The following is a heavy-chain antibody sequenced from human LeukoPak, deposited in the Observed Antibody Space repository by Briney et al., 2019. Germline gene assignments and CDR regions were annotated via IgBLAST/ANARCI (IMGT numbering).Heavy chain of an antibody. CDR1: GGSFSGYY. V-gene: IGHV4-34*01. CDR2: INHSGST. D-gene: IGHD4-17*01. Sequence: PSETLSLTCAVYGGSFSGYYWSWIRQPPGKGLEWIGEINHSGSTNYNPSLKSRVTISVDTSKNQFSLKLSSVTAADTAVYYCARGGYGDYGTGRFDLWGQGTLVTVSS. J-gene: IGHJ5*02. CDR3: ARGGYGDYGTGRFDL.